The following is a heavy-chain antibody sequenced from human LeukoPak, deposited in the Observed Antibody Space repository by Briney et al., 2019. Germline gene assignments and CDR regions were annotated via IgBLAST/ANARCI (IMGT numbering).Heavy chain of an antibody. D-gene: IGHD1-14*01. V-gene: IGHV3-72*01. CDR3: ARASTGNDY. Sequence: GGSLRLSCAASGFTYSDQYMDCVGEAPGNGLEWVGRVRNKANSYTTEYAASVKGRFTISRDDSKNSLYLQMNSLKTEDTAVYYCARASTGNDYWGQGTLVTVSS. J-gene: IGHJ4*02. CDR1: GFTYSDQY. CDR2: VRNKANSYTT.